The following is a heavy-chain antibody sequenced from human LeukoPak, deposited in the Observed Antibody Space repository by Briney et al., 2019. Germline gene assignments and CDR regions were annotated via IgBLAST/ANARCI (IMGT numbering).Heavy chain of an antibody. CDR3: ARARTGYSSSWYMSWFDP. J-gene: IGHJ5*02. CDR2: INHSGST. D-gene: IGHD6-13*01. V-gene: IGHV4-34*01. Sequence: SETLSLTCAVYGGSFSGYYWSWIRQPPGKGREWIGEINHSGSTNYNPSLKSRSTISAATSKNQFSLKLSSVTAADTAVYYCARARTGYSSSWYMSWFDPWGQGTLVTVSS. CDR1: GGSFSGYY.